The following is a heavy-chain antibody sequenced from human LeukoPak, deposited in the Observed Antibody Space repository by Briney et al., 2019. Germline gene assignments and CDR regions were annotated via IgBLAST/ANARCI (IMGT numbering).Heavy chain of an antibody. J-gene: IGHJ4*02. CDR2: ICGSGGST. CDR1: GFTFSTYA. D-gene: IGHD3-10*01. V-gene: IGHV3-23*01. CDR3: AKGEGWFGGYYFDY. Sequence: GGSLRLSCAASGFTFSTYAMNWVRQAPGKGLEWVSSICGSGGSTYYADSVKGRFTISRDNSKNTLYLQMNSLRAEDTAVYYCAKGEGWFGGYYFDYWGQGTLVTVSS.